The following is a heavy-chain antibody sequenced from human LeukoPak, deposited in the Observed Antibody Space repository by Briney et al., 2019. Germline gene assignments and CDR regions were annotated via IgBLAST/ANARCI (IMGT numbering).Heavy chain of an antibody. J-gene: IGHJ5*02. D-gene: IGHD2/OR15-2a*01. CDR2: FYSSGST. V-gene: IGHV4-4*07. CDR1: GGSITTYS. CDR3: ARDFSSKNWFDT. Sequence: PSETLSLTCTVFGGSITTYSWSWIRQPPGRGLEWIGRFYSSGSTDYNPSLKSRVTMSVDTSKNQVSLKLSSVTAADTAIYYCARDFSSKNWFDTWGQGTLVTVSS.